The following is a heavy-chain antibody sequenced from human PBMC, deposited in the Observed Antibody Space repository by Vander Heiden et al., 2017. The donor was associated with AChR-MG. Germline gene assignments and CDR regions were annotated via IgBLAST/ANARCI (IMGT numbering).Heavy chain of an antibody. CDR2: IIPIFGTA. Sequence: QVQLVQSGAEVKKPGSSVQVSCKASGGTFSSYAISWVRQAPGQGLEWMGGIIPIFGTANYAQKFQGRVTITADESTSTAYMELRSMRSEDTAVYYCARGVFYYYGMDVWGQGTTVTVSS. CDR3: ARGVFYYYGMDV. J-gene: IGHJ6*02. CDR1: GGTFSSYA. D-gene: IGHD6-13*01. V-gene: IGHV1-69*01.